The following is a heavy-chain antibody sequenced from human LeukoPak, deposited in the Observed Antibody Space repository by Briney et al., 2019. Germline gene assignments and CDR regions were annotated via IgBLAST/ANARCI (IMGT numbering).Heavy chain of an antibody. CDR3: ARTSKVTSVMDI. V-gene: IGHV3-13*04. J-gene: IGHJ6*02. CDR1: GFTFSSYD. Sequence: GGSLRLSCAASGFTFSSYDMHWVRHATGKGLEWVSAIDTAGNTFYPGSVKGRFTISRENAKNSLYLQMNNVRVGDTAVYYCARTSKVTSVMDIWGQGTTVTVSS. CDR2: IDTAGNT. D-gene: IGHD4-23*01.